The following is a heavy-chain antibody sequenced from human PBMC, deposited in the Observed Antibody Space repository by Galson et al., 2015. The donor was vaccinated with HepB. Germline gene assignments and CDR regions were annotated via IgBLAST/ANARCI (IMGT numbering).Heavy chain of an antibody. CDR1: GFTFDDYG. CDR3: ARKTSSGWNDPLDY. Sequence: SLRLSCAASGFTFDDYGMSWVRQAPGKGLEWVSGINWNGGSTGYADSVKGRFTISRDNAKNSLYLQMNSLRAEDTALYYCARKTSSGWNDPLDYWGQGTLVTVSS. J-gene: IGHJ4*02. D-gene: IGHD6-19*01. CDR2: INWNGGST. V-gene: IGHV3-20*04.